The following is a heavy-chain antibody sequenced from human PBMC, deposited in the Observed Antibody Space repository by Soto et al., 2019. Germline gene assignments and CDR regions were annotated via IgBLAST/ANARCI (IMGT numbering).Heavy chain of an antibody. CDR3: ARVSCSSTSCKVPFDY. V-gene: IGHV3-74*01. CDR2: INIDGSTT. CDR1: GCTFRSYW. D-gene: IGHD2-2*01. Sequence: EVQLVESGGGLVQPGGSLRLSCTASGCTFRSYWMHWIRQAPGKGLVWVSRINIDGSTTDYADSVKGRFTISRDNAKNTLYLQMNSLRAEDTAVYYCARVSCSSTSCKVPFDYWGQGTLVTVSS. J-gene: IGHJ4*02.